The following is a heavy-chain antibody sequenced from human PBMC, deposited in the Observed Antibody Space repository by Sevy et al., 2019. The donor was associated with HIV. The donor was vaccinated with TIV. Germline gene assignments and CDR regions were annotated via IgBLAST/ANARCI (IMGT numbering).Heavy chain of an antibody. Sequence: GGSLRLSCAASGFTFSSYSMNWVRHAPGKGLEWVSSISSSSSYIYYADSVKGRFTISRDNAKNSLYLQMNSLRAEDTAVYYCAREATRGRTIFGVVTPEYYFDYWGQGTLVTVSS. D-gene: IGHD3-3*01. CDR1: GFTFSSYS. CDR2: ISSSSSYI. J-gene: IGHJ4*02. CDR3: AREATRGRTIFGVVTPEYYFDY. V-gene: IGHV3-21*01.